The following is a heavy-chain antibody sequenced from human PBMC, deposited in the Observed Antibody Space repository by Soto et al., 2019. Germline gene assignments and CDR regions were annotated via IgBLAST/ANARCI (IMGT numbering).Heavy chain of an antibody. CDR2: IIPIFGTA. D-gene: IGHD3-22*01. CDR1: GGTFSSDA. Sequence: SVKVSCEASGGTFSSDAISWVRPAAGPGLEWMGGIIPIFGTANYAQKFQGRVTITADESTSTAYMELSSLRSEDTAVYYWARSHSTYYYDSSDTTPGGGFDPWGQGTLVTVSS. J-gene: IGHJ5*02. CDR3: ARSHSTYYYDSSDTTPGGGFDP. V-gene: IGHV1-69*01.